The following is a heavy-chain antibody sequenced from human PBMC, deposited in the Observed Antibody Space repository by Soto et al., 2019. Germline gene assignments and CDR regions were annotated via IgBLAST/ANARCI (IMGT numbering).Heavy chain of an antibody. CDR3: AREYHGGGMIVVAHDGFDI. D-gene: IGHD3-22*01. CDR2: INSDGSST. J-gene: IGHJ3*02. CDR1: GFTFSSYW. Sequence: GVSLRLSCAASGFTFSSYWMHWVRQAPGKGLVWVSRINSDGSSTSYADSVKGRFTISRDNAKNTLYLQMNSLRAEDTAVYYCAREYHGGGMIVVAHDGFDIWGQGTMVTVSS. V-gene: IGHV3-74*01.